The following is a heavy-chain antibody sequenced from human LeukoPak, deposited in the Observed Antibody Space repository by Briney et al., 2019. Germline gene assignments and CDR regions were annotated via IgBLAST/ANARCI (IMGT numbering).Heavy chain of an antibody. CDR3: TTMITFGGVIDLIDY. Sequence: GGSLRLSCAASGFTFSSYAMSWVRQAPGKGLEWVGRIKSKTDGGTTDYAAPVKGRFTISRDDSKNTLYLQMNSLKTEDTAVYYCTTMITFGGVIDLIDYWGQGTLVTVSS. D-gene: IGHD3-16*02. V-gene: IGHV3-15*01. CDR1: GFTFSSYA. J-gene: IGHJ4*02. CDR2: IKSKTDGGTT.